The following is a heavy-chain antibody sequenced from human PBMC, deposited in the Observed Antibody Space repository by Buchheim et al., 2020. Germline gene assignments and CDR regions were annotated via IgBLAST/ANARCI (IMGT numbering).Heavy chain of an antibody. CDR2: ISGGGGSTK. J-gene: IGHJ4*02. Sequence: EVQLLESGGGLGQPGGSLRLSCAASGFTFSHYAMSWLRQAPGKGLEWVSEISGGGGSTKKYADSVRGRFTISRDDSKNALFLQMNSLRAEDTAVYYCACGGIAVADRSYFDSWGQGTL. D-gene: IGHD6-19*01. CDR3: ACGGIAVADRSYFDS. V-gene: IGHV3-23*01. CDR1: GFTFSHYA.